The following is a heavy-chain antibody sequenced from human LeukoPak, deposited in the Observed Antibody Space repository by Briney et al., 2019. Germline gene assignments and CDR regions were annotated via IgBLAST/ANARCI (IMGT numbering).Heavy chain of an antibody. D-gene: IGHD1-14*01. Sequence: PSETLSLTCTVSGYSISSGYYWGWIRQPPGKGLEWIGSIYHSGSTYYNPSLKSRVTISVDTSKNQFSLKLSSVTAADTAVYYRARGADHNFDYWGQGTLVTVSS. CDR1: GYSISSGYY. CDR2: IYHSGST. V-gene: IGHV4-38-2*02. J-gene: IGHJ4*02. CDR3: ARGADHNFDY.